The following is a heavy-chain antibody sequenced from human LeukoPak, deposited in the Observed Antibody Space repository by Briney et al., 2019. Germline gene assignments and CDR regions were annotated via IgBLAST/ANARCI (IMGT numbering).Heavy chain of an antibody. D-gene: IGHD3-22*01. V-gene: IGHV3-23*01. Sequence: GGSLRLSCEASGFTFSSYAMSWVRQAPGKGLEWVSVISGSGGSTYYADSVKGRFTISRDNSKNTLYLQMNSLRAEDTAVYYCAKVYDSSGYLWANWGQGTLVTVSS. CDR3: AKVYDSSGYLWAN. CDR2: ISGSGGST. J-gene: IGHJ4*02. CDR1: GFTFSSYA.